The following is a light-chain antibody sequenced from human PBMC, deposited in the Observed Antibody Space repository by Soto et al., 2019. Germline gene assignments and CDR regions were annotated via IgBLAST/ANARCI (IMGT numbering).Light chain of an antibody. CDR3: QQYGSPST. V-gene: IGKV3-20*01. CDR1: QSVSSSY. CDR2: GAS. J-gene: IGKJ4*01. Sequence: EIVLTQSPGTLSLSPGERATLSCRASQSVSSSYLAWYQQKPGQAPRLLIYGASSRATGIPDRFSDSGSGTYFTLTMSTLEPEYFAVYYCQQYGSPSTFGGGTKVEIK.